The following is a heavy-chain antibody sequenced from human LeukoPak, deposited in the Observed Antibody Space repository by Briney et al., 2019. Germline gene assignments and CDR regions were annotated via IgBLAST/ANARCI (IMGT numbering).Heavy chain of an antibody. CDR2: IYYSGST. D-gene: IGHD5-12*01. CDR3: ARTPVATKGWYFDL. J-gene: IGHJ2*01. Sequence: PSETLSLTCTVSGGSISSYYWSWIRQPPGKGLGWIGYIYYSGSTNYNPSLKSRVTISVDTSKNQFSLKLSSVTAADTAVYYCARTPVATKGWYFDLWGRGTLVTVSS. CDR1: GGSISSYY. V-gene: IGHV4-59*08.